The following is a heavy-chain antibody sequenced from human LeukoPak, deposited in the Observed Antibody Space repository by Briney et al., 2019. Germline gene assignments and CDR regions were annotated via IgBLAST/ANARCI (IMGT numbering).Heavy chain of an antibody. Sequence: PSETLSLTCTVSGGSISSYYWSWIRQPPGKGLEWIGYIYYSGSTNYNPSLKSRVTILVDTSKNQFSLKLTSVTAADTAVYYCARGGGYYETRPLDYWGQGTLVTVSS. CDR1: GGSISSYY. CDR2: IYYSGST. V-gene: IGHV4-59*08. J-gene: IGHJ4*02. D-gene: IGHD3-22*01. CDR3: ARGGGYYETRPLDY.